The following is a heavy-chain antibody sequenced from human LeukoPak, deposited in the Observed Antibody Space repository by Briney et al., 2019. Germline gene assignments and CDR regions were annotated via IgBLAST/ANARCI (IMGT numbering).Heavy chain of an antibody. Sequence: GGSLRLSCAASGFTFSSYAMHWVRQAPGKGLEWVAVISYDGSNKYYADSVKGRFTISRDNSKNTLYLQMNSLRAEDTAVYYCARDLVGAKGYWGQGTLVTVSS. J-gene: IGHJ4*02. D-gene: IGHD1-26*01. CDR1: GFTFSSYA. CDR3: ARDLVGAKGY. V-gene: IGHV3-30*14. CDR2: ISYDGSNK.